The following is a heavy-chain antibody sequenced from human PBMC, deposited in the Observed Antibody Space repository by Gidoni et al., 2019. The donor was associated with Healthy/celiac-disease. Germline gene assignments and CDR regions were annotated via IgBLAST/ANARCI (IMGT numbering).Heavy chain of an antibody. CDR1: SLPFRSYS. CDR2: ISGSGGRT. D-gene: IGHD1-26*01. Sequence: EVQLLQSGGGSVQPLGSLRLPCAASSLPFRSYSLSLVRQAPGKGREWVKAISGSGGRTYYADAVKGRFTSSRDNSKNRLYLQMNSVRAEETAVYYCAKDPGPTSQLAPAVDSGSYYFYDYWGQGTLVTVSS. CDR3: AKDPGPTSQLAPAVDSGSYYFYDY. V-gene: IGHV3-23*01. J-gene: IGHJ4*02.